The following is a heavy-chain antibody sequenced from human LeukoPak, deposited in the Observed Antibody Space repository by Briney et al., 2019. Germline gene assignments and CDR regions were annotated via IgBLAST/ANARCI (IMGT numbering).Heavy chain of an antibody. D-gene: IGHD6-19*01. CDR3: ARGQWLPRGY. J-gene: IGHJ4*02. CDR2: INSDGSST. CDR1: GFTFSDYY. V-gene: IGHV3-74*01. Sequence: GGSLRLSCAASGFTFSDYYMSWVRHAPGKGLVWVSRINSDGSSTSYADSVKGRFTISRDNAKNTLYLQMNSLRAEDTAVYYCARGQWLPRGYWGQGTLVTVSS.